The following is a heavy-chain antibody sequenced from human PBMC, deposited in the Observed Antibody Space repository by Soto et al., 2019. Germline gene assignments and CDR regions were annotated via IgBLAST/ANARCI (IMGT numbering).Heavy chain of an antibody. V-gene: IGHV3-7*01. CDR1: GFTFSSYW. D-gene: IGHD6-19*01. J-gene: IGHJ5*02. CDR2: IKQNGSEK. CDR3: ARDGGGSSGWYDWFDP. Sequence: EVQLVESGGGLVQPGGSLRLSCAASGFTFSSYWMSWVHQAPGKGLEWVANIKQNGSEKYYVDSVKGPFTISRDNAKNSLYVQMNSLSAEDTAVYSCARDGGGSSGWYDWFDPWGQGTLVTVSS.